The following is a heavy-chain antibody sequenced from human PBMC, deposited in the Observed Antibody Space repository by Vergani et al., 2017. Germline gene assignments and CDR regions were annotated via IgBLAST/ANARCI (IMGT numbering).Heavy chain of an antibody. Sequence: EVQLVESGGGLVQPGGSLRLSCAASGFTVSSNYMSWVRQAPGKGLEWVSVIYSGGSTYYADSVKGRFTISRDNSKNTLYLQMNSLRAEDTAVYYCARDREGDGDYDDYWGQGTLVTVSS. D-gene: IGHD2-21*02. V-gene: IGHV3-66*02. CDR2: IYSGGST. CDR1: GFTVSSNY. CDR3: ARDREGDGDYDDY. J-gene: IGHJ4*02.